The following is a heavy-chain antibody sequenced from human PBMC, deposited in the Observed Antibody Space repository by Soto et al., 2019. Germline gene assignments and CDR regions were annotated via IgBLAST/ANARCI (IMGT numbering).Heavy chain of an antibody. CDR2: ISSSSSYI. Sequence: GGSLRLSCAASGFTFSSYSMNWVRQAPGKGLEWVSSISSSSSYIYYADSVKGRFTISRDNSKNTLYLQMNSLRAEDTAVYYCAKDPQGSYYGSWFDPWGQGTLVTVSS. CDR1: GFTFSSYS. J-gene: IGHJ5*02. D-gene: IGHD1-26*01. V-gene: IGHV3-21*04. CDR3: AKDPQGSYYGSWFDP.